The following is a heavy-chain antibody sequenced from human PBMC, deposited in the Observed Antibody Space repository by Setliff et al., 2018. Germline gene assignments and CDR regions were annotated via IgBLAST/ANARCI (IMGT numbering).Heavy chain of an antibody. CDR1: GFTFSNYE. Sequence: GSLRLSCAASGFTFSNYEMNWVRQAPGKGLEWVGRIKSKTDGRTIDYAAPVKGRLTIPRDDSKNTLYLKVNSLRSEDTAVYYCTTDSMFYFDSSGYHVLDYWGQGTLVTVSS. CDR2: IKSKTDGRTI. CDR3: TTDSMFYFDSSGYHVLDY. D-gene: IGHD3-22*01. V-gene: IGHV3-15*01. J-gene: IGHJ4*02.